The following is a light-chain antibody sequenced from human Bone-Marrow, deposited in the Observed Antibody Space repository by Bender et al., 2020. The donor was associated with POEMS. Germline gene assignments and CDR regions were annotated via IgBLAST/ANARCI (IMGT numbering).Light chain of an antibody. CDR3: SAWDDSLSGWV. CDR2: YDD. V-gene: IGLV1-36*01. CDR1: SSNIGNHG. Sequence: QSVVTQPPSLSEAPRQRVTISCSGSSSNIGNHGVNWYQQLPGEAPKLLIYYDDLLTPGVSDRFSASKSGTSASLGISERQSGDEALYYGSAWDDSLSGWVFGGGTKLTVL. J-gene: IGLJ3*02.